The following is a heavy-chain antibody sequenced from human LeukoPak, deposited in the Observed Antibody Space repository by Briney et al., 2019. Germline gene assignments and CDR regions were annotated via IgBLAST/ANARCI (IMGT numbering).Heavy chain of an antibody. Sequence: GGSLRLSCAASGLTFGKYGFSWVRQAPGKGLEWVSVIYSGGSTYYADSVKGRFTISRDNSKNTLYLQMNSLRAEDTAVYYCAREADSSGYSDAFDIWGQGTMVTVSS. V-gene: IGHV3-66*01. D-gene: IGHD3-22*01. CDR2: IYSGGST. CDR3: AREADSSGYSDAFDI. J-gene: IGHJ3*02. CDR1: GLTFGKYG.